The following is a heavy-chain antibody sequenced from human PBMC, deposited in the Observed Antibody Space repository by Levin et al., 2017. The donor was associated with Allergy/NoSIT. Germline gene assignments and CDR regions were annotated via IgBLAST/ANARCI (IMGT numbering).Heavy chain of an antibody. Sequence: SETLSLTCTVSGGSISSDLYYWGWIRQPPGKGLEWVGTISYSGSTYYNPSLKSRVTISVDTSNNQFSLRLNSVTAADAAVYFCARLSATNFDPWGQGTLVTVSS. CDR1: GGSISSDLYY. J-gene: IGHJ5*02. D-gene: IGHD1-14*01. CDR2: ISYSGST. CDR3: ARLSATNFDP. V-gene: IGHV4-39*01.